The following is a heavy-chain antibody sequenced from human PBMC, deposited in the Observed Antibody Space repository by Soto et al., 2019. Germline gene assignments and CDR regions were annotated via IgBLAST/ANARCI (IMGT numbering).Heavy chain of an antibody. V-gene: IGHV3-23*01. D-gene: IGHD5-18*01. CDR2: ISGRGGST. Sequence: EVQLLESGGGLVQPGGSLRLPCAASGFTFSSYAMSWVRQAPGKGLAWVSAISGRGGSTYYADAVKGRFTISRDNSKITLYLQMNSLRAEDTVVYYCAKSYCDGLIGHFDYWGQGTLVTVSS. CDR1: GFTFSSYA. J-gene: IGHJ4*02. CDR3: AKSYCDGLIGHFDY.